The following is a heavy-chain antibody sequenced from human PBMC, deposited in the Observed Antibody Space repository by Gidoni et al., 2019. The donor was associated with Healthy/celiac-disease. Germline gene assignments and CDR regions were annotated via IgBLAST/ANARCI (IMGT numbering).Heavy chain of an antibody. V-gene: IGHV4-34*01. CDR3: ARGLYYYYGMDV. CDR2: INHSGST. J-gene: IGHJ6*02. CDR1: GGSFSGYY. Sequence: QVQLQQWGAGLWKPSETLSLTCAVYGGSFSGYYWSWIRQPPGTGLEWIGEINHSGSTNYNPSLKRRVTISVDTSKNQFSLKLSSVTAADTAVYYCARGLYYYYGMDVWGQGTTVTVSS.